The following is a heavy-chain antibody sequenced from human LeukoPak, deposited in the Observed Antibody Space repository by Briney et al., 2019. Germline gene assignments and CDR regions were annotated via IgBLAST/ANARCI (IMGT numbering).Heavy chain of an antibody. J-gene: IGHJ4*02. V-gene: IGHV3-21*01. CDR1: GFTFSSYS. CDR3: ARDFDHYGSGSYDY. D-gene: IGHD3-10*01. CDR2: ISSSSSYT. Sequence: PGGSLRLSCAASGFTFSSYSMNWVRQAPGKGLEWVSSISSSSSYTYYADSVKGRFTISRDNAKNSLYLQMNSLRAEDTAVYYCARDFDHYGSGSYDYWGQGTLVTVSS.